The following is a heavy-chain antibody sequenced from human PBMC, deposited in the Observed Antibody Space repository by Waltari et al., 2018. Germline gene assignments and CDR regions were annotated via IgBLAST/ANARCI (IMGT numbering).Heavy chain of an antibody. D-gene: IGHD5-12*01. V-gene: IGHV4-39*01. CDR2: ISYAGAT. CDR1: GGSITSSRHS. Sequence: QLQLQESGPGLVKPSETLSLTCSVSGGSITSSRHSWGWIRQPPGQGLEWIGTISYAGATYSSPSLNSRVTVSRDTPKNQLSLTLGSVTASDTAVYYCATYIGASVGTAAFDVWGQGAMVTVSS. CDR3: ATYIGASVGTAAFDV. J-gene: IGHJ3*01.